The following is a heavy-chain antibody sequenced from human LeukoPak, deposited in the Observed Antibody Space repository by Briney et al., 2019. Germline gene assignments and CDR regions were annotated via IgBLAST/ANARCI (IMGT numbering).Heavy chain of an antibody. Sequence: SETLSLTCAVYGGSFSGYYWSWIRQPPGKGLEWIGEINHSGSTNYNPSRKSRVTISVDTSKNQFSLKLSSVTAADTAVYYCAVRDIVVVPAASPFDYWGQGTLVTVSS. J-gene: IGHJ4*02. CDR1: GGSFSGYY. CDR3: AVRDIVVVPAASPFDY. CDR2: INHSGST. V-gene: IGHV4-34*01. D-gene: IGHD2-2*01.